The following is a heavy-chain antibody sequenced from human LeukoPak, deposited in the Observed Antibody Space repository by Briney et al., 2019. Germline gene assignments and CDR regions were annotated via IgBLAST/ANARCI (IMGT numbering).Heavy chain of an antibody. J-gene: IGHJ4*02. Sequence: GGSLRLSCAASGFTFSSFAMTWVRQAPGKGLEWVSSMSSSGTTYYADSVKGRFTISRDNSKNTLYLQMNSLRAEDTAVYYCMKDRSINLPYFLDYWGQGTLVTVSS. CDR3: MKDRSINLPYFLDY. CDR2: MSSSGTT. D-gene: IGHD6-6*01. CDR1: GFTFSSFA. V-gene: IGHV3-23*01.